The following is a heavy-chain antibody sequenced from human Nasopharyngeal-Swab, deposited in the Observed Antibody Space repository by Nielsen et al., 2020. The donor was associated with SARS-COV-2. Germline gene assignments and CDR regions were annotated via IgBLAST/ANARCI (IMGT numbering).Heavy chain of an antibody. CDR3: ARDPGDYGPAEFDP. J-gene: IGHJ5*02. Sequence: GSLRLSCTVSGYSISSGYYWGWIRQPPGKGLEWIGSIYHSGSTYYNPSLKSRVTISVDTSKNQFSLKLSSVTAADTAVYYCARDPGDYGPAEFDPWGQGTLVTVSS. CDR2: IYHSGST. V-gene: IGHV4-38-2*02. CDR1: GYSISSGYY. D-gene: IGHD4/OR15-4a*01.